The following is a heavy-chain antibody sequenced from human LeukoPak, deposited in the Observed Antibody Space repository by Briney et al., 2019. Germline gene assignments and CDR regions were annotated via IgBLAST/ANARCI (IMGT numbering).Heavy chain of an antibody. J-gene: IGHJ4*02. CDR3: ARDSAAAGTPYHCFDY. V-gene: IGHV3-21*01. CDR2: ITSSSSYI. CDR1: GFTFSSYR. D-gene: IGHD6-13*01. Sequence: PGGSLRLSCAASGFTFSSYRMNWVRQAPGKGLEWVSSITSSSSYIYYTDSVKGRFPISRDNAKNSLYLQMNSLRAEDTAVYYCARDSAAAGTPYHCFDYWGQGTLVTVSS.